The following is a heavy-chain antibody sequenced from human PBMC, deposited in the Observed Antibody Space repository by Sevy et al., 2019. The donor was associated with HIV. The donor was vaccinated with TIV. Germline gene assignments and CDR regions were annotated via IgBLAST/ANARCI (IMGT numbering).Heavy chain of an antibody. D-gene: IGHD5-18*01. V-gene: IGHV3-48*02. CDR1: GFTFSSYS. CDR3: ARDAMGTAMEIGDYFDY. CDR2: IISSSSTI. J-gene: IGHJ4*02. Sequence: GGSLRLSCAASGFTFSSYSMNWVRQAPGKGLEWVSYIISSSSTIYYGDSVKGRFTISRDNAKNSLYLQMNSLRDEDTAVYYCARDAMGTAMEIGDYFDYWGQGTLVTVSS.